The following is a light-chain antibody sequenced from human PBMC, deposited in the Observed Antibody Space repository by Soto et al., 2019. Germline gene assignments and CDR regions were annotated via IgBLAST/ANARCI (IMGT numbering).Light chain of an antibody. V-gene: IGLV1-51*01. Sequence: QSVLTKPPSVSAAPGQKVTISCSGSSSNIGNNYVSWYQQLPGTAPKLLIYDNNKRPSGIPDRFSGSKSGTSATLGITGLQTGDEADYYCGTWDSSLSVLYVFGTGTKLTVL. CDR2: DNN. J-gene: IGLJ1*01. CDR3: GTWDSSLSVLYV. CDR1: SSNIGNNY.